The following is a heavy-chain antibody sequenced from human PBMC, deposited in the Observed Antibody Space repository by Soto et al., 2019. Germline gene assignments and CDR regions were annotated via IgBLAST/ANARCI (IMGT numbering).Heavy chain of an antibody. CDR3: ARGLRDNWFDP. J-gene: IGHJ5*02. CDR1: GYTFTSYA. V-gene: IGHV1-3*01. CDR2: INAGNGNT. Sequence: ASVKVSCKASGYTFTSYAMHWVRQAPGQRLEWMGWINAGNGNTKYSQKFQGRVTMTTDTSTSTAYVELRSLRSDDTAVYYCARGLRDNWFDPWGQGTLVTVSS.